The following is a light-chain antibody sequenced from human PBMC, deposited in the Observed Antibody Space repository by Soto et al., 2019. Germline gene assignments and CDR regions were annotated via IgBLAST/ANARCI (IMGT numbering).Light chain of an antibody. CDR2: ANS. CDR1: SSNIGSNY. CDR3: ATWEDSRRGVL. V-gene: IGLV1-47*01. J-gene: IGLJ2*01. Sequence: QYVLTQPPSASGTPGQRVTISCSGDSSNIGSNYAYWYRQLPGTAPKLVIYANSQRPSGVPDRFSGSKSGTSASLAISGLRSEDEADYYCATWEDSRRGVLFGGGTKLTVL.